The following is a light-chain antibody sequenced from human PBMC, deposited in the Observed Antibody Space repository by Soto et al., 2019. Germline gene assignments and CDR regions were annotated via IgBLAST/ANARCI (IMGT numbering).Light chain of an antibody. J-gene: IGKJ2*02. Sequence: DIQMAQSPSSLSASVGDRVTITCRASQSISSYLNWYQQKPGKAPKLLIYATSSLQIGVPSRYSGSRSGTAVALTISSLQPEDFAAYYCQQSFSTPGTFGQGTKVDIK. V-gene: IGKV1-39*01. CDR1: QSISSY. CDR3: QQSFSTPGT. CDR2: ATS.